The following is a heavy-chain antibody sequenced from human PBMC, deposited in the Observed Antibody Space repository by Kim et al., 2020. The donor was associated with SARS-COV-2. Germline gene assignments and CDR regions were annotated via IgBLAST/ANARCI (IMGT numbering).Heavy chain of an antibody. D-gene: IGHD6-13*01. J-gene: IGHJ4*01. Sequence: GGSLRLSCAASGFSFSYYWMTWVRQAPGKGLEWVANIKQDGSESYYVDSVKGRFTISRDNAKKSLFLHMSSLRAEDTAVYYCASGVGSSSSWYVFDYWG. V-gene: IGHV3-7*01. CDR2: IKQDGSES. CDR1: GFSFSYYW. CDR3: ASGVGSSSSWYVFDY.